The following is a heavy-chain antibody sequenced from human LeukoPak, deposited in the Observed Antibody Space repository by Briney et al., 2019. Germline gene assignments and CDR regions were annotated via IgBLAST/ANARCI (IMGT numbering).Heavy chain of an antibody. J-gene: IGHJ4*02. CDR2: INTNTGNP. D-gene: IGHD1-26*01. CDR1: GYTFTSYA. V-gene: IGHV7-4-1*02. CDR3: ARIPAPSYSGSYYFDY. Sequence: ASVKVSCKASGYTFTSYAMHWVRQAPGQRLEWMGWINTNTGNPTYAQGFTGRFVFSLDTSVSTAYLQISSLKAEDTAVYYCARIPAPSYSGSYYFDYWGQGTLVTVSS.